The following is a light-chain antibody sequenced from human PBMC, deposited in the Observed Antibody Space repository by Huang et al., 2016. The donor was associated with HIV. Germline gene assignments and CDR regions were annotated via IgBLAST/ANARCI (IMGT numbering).Light chain of an antibody. CDR1: QTVSTY. V-gene: IGKV3-11*01. Sequence: EIVLTQSPATLSLSPGERVTLSCRASQTVSTYLAWYQQKPGQAPRLLIYAASNRATGIPARFSGSGSGTDFTLTISGLEPEDFAVYYCQQRFNWPRFTFGPGTKVDI. CDR2: AAS. J-gene: IGKJ3*01. CDR3: QQRFNWPRFT.